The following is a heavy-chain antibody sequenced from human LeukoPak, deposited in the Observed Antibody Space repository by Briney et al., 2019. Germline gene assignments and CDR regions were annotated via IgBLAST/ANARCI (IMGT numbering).Heavy chain of an antibody. J-gene: IGHJ4*02. D-gene: IGHD6-13*01. Sequence: PSETLSLTCTVSGGSISSGTYYWSWIRQPPGKGLEWIGEINHSGSTNYNPSLKSRVTISVDTSKNQFSLKLSSVTAADTAVYYCARGDLAAAGNFDYWGQGTLVTVSS. CDR3: ARGDLAAAGNFDY. CDR1: GGSISSGTYY. V-gene: IGHV4-39*07. CDR2: INHSGST.